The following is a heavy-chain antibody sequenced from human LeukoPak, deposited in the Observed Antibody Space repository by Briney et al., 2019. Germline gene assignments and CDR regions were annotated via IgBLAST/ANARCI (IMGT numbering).Heavy chain of an antibody. V-gene: IGHV4-61*08. CDR1: GGSISSGGYS. J-gene: IGHJ2*01. CDR2: IYYSGNT. Sequence: PSETLSLTCAVSGGSISSGGYSWSWIRQPPGKGLEWIGYIYYSGNTNYNPSLKSRVTISVDTSKNQFSLKLTSVTAADTAVYYCARMIATAGTEYFDLWGRGTLVTVSS. D-gene: IGHD6-13*01. CDR3: ARMIATAGTEYFDL.